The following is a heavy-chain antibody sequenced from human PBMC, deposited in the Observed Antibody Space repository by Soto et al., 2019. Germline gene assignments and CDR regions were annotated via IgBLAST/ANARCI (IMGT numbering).Heavy chain of an antibody. V-gene: IGHV4-34*01. CDR2: INHSGST. D-gene: IGHD2-15*01. CDR1: GGSCSGYY. J-gene: IGHJ3*02. CDR3: SRVVVAATYAFDI. Sequence: PSKTLSLTCAVLGGSCSGYYWSWIRQPPGKGLEWIGEINHSGSTNYNPSLKSRVTISVDTSKNQFSLKLSSVTAADMAVYYCSRVVVAATYAFDIWGQGTMVTVSS.